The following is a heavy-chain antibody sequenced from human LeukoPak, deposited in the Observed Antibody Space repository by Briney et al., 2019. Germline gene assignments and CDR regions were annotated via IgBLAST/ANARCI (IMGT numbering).Heavy chain of an antibody. V-gene: IGHV3-48*03. Sequence: GGSLRLSCAASGFTFRSYEMNWVRQAPGKGLEWVSYISSSGSTIYYADSVKGRFTISRDNAKNSLYLQMNSLRAEDTAVYYCAREGVANWFDPWGQGTLVTVSS. J-gene: IGHJ5*02. CDR3: AREGVANWFDP. CDR1: GFTFRSYE. D-gene: IGHD3-3*01. CDR2: ISSSGSTI.